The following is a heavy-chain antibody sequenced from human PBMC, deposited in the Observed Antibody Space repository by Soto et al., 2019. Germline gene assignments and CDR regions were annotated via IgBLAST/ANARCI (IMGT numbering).Heavy chain of an antibody. CDR1: GFTFSSYW. J-gene: IGHJ2*01. V-gene: IGHV3-74*01. Sequence: EVQLVESGGGVVQPGGSLRLSCAASGFTFSSYWMHWVRQAPGKGLVWVSRINSDGSSTSYADSVKGRFTISRDNDKNTLYMQMNSPRAEDAALYYCARGDSRNWYFDLWGRGTLVTVSS. CDR2: INSDGSST. CDR3: ARGDSRNWYFDL. D-gene: IGHD2-21*02.